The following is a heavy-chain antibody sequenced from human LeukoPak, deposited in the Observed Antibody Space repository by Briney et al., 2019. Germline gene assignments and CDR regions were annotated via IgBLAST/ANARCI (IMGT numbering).Heavy chain of an antibody. CDR1: GNFISSGFY. CDR3: AGQWTVANTRRFAI. CDR2: LYSTGTT. V-gene: IGHV4-38-2*02. D-gene: IGHD5-12*01. Sequence: SETLSLTCTVSGNFISSGFYWVWLRQTPGKGLQWIGSLYSTGTTYYNPSLAGRVTVSTDSSKNQLSLKLRSVTAADTAVYYCAGQWTVANTRRFAIWGQGSRVTVSS. J-gene: IGHJ3*02.